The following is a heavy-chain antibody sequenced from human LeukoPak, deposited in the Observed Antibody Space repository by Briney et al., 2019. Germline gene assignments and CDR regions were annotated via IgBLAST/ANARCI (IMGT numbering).Heavy chain of an antibody. V-gene: IGHV3-33*08. CDR2: IWYDGSNK. D-gene: IGHD6-13*01. Sequence: GRSLRLSCAASGFTFSSYGMHWVRQVPGKGLEWVAVIWYDGSNKYHADSVKGRFTISRDNSKNTLYLEMNSLKVGDTAVYYCAREGKAAGTSGWIDPWGQGTLVTVSS. J-gene: IGHJ5*02. CDR1: GFTFSSYG. CDR3: AREGKAAGTSGWIDP.